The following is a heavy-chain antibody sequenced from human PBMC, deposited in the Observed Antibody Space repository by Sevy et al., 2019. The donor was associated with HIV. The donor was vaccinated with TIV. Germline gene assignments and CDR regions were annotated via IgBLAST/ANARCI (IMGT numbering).Heavy chain of an antibody. CDR3: AREGGYTSAWSPGNH. CDR1: GFTFSSYI. CDR2: ISYDGIIK. D-gene: IGHD6-19*01. V-gene: IGHV3-30*03. J-gene: IGHJ4*02. Sequence: GGSLRLSCAASGFTFSSYIMNWVRQAPGKGLEWVALISYDGIIKYYADSVKGRLTISRDNSKNTLSLQMNSLRVEDTAVYYCAREGGYTSAWSPGNHWGQGTLVTVSS.